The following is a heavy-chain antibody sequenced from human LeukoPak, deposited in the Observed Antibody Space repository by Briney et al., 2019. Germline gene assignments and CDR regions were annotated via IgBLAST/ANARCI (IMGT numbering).Heavy chain of an antibody. V-gene: IGHV3-23*01. CDR1: GFTFSSNA. D-gene: IGHD2-21*01. CDR2: IGSSGTST. CDR3: AKLVMNSLFDY. Sequence: GGSLRLSCAASGFTFSSNAMSWVRPAPRKVLECVAAIGSSGTSTYYADSVEGRFTISRDNSKNTLYLQMNSLRAEDTAVYYCAKLVMNSLFDYWGQGTLVTVSS. J-gene: IGHJ4*02.